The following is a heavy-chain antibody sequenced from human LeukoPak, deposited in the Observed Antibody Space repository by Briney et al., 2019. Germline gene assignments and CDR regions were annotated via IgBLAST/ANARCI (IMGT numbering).Heavy chain of an antibody. V-gene: IGHV3-7*03. J-gene: IGHJ4*02. CDR2: IKQDGSEK. CDR1: GFTFSSYW. D-gene: IGHD1-26*01. CDR3: ARGVGYYSGSYSYFDY. Sequence: GGSLRLSCAASGFTFSSYWMSWVRQAPGKGLEWVANIKQDGSEKYYVDSVKGRFTISRDNAKNSLYLQMNSLRAEDTAVYYCARGVGYYSGSYSYFDYWGQGTLVTVSS.